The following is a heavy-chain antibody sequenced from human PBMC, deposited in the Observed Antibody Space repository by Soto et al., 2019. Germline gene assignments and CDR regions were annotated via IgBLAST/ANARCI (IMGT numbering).Heavy chain of an antibody. Sequence: SLALKCSISRGSLSGGINYWNWIRQHPEKGLEWIGYIYYSGSTHYNPSLRSRVTISADTSKNQFSLKLSSVTVADTAVYYCARSSVTSAGYFQHWGRGTQVSVSS. CDR1: RGSLSGGINY. CDR2: IYYSGST. J-gene: IGHJ1*01. D-gene: IGHD4-17*01. CDR3: ARSSVTSAGYFQH. V-gene: IGHV4-31*03.